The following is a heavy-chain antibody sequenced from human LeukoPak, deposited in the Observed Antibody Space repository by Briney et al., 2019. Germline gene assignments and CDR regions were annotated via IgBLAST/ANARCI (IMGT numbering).Heavy chain of an antibody. Sequence: GGSLRLSCRTSGFNFGDYAMSWVRQAPGKGLEWVGFIRSKVYAGTTEYAASVKGRFTISRDDSKSIAYLQMNSLKTEDTAVYFCSRVLIDGWIQLWLGYWGQGTLVAVSS. J-gene: IGHJ4*02. CDR3: SRVLIDGWIQLWLGY. D-gene: IGHD5-18*01. CDR1: GFNFGDYA. CDR2: IRSKVYAGTT. V-gene: IGHV3-49*04.